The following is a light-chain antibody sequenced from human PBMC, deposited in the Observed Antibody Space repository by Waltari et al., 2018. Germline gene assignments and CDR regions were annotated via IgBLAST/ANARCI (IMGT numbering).Light chain of an antibody. CDR1: QSLLHRNENNY. Sequence: DIVVTQSPLSFSVPPGERAPIPCRPSQSLLHRNENNYLDWYLQKPGQSPQLLIYLGSNRASGVPDKFSGSGSGTDFTLKISRVEAEDVGVYYCMQSLQALWTFGQGTKVEIK. CDR2: LGS. J-gene: IGKJ1*01. V-gene: IGKV2-28*01. CDR3: MQSLQALWT.